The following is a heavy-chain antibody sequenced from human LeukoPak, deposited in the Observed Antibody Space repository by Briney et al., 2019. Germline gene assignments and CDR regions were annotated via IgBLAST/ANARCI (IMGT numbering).Heavy chain of an antibody. CDR1: GFTFSGYS. V-gene: IGHV3-23*01. CDR2: ISGSGGST. Sequence: PGGSLRLSCAASGFTFSGYSMNWVRQAPGKGLEWVSAISGSGGSTYYADSVKGRFTISRDNSKNTLYLQMNSLRAEDTAVYYCAKGGSSGPPRDYFDYWGQGTLVTVSS. CDR3: AKGGSSGPPRDYFDY. D-gene: IGHD6-19*01. J-gene: IGHJ4*02.